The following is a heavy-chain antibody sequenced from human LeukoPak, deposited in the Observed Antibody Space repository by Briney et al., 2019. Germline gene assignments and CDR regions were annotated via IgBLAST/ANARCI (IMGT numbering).Heavy chain of an antibody. V-gene: IGHV3-7*01. CDR2: IKQDGSEK. Sequence: GGSLRLSCEASGLIFSKYWMSWVRQAPGKGREWVANIKQDGSEKYYLDSVKGRFTISRDNAKNSLYLHMNSLRAEDTAVYYCATSWDYWGQGTLVTVSS. J-gene: IGHJ4*02. CDR1: GLIFSKYW. CDR3: ATSWDY.